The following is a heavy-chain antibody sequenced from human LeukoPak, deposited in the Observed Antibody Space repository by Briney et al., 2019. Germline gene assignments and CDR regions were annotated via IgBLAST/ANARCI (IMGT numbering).Heavy chain of an antibody. Sequence: SETLSLTCTVSGVSIINYYWSWIRRPAGKGLEWIGRIYSSGSTNYNPSLKSRVTMSVDTSKNLVSLILSSVTAADTAVYYCASRRFLRFLEWFITWGQGTLVTVSS. CDR3: ASRRFLRFLEWFIT. J-gene: IGHJ4*02. CDR1: GVSIINYY. D-gene: IGHD3-3*01. CDR2: IYSSGST. V-gene: IGHV4-4*07.